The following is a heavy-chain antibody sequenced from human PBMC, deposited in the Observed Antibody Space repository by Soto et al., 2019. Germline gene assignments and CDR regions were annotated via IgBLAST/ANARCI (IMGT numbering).Heavy chain of an antibody. J-gene: IGHJ4*01. CDR2: MYSGGDI. CDR1: GFTVNTNY. V-gene: IGHV3-53*01. D-gene: IGHD3-16*01. Sequence: GGSLRLSCLVSGFTVNTNYMYWVRQAPGGGLEWVSAMYSGGDIHYADSVKGRFTISRDTSENTLYLRMDKLRVEDTAVYFCVSRIPSWVFDYCGPGPLVTVSS. CDR3: VSRIPSWVFDY.